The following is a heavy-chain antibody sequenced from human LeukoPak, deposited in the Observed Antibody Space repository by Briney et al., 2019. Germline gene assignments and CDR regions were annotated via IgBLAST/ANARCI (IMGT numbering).Heavy chain of an antibody. Sequence: SGTLSLTCAVSGGSISSSNWWSWVRQPPGKGLEWIGEIYHSGSTNYNPSLKSRVTISVDKSKNQFSLKLSSVTAADTAVYYCARDNEEDCDSPHFDYWGQGTLVTVSS. V-gene: IGHV4-4*02. CDR1: GGSISSSNW. J-gene: IGHJ4*02. CDR3: ARDNEEDCDSPHFDY. D-gene: IGHD2-21*02. CDR2: IYHSGST.